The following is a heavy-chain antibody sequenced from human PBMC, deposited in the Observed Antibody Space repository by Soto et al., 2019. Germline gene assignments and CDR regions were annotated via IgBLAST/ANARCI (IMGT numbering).Heavy chain of an antibody. V-gene: IGHV4-30-2*01. CDR2: IYHSGST. CDR3: ASSEGDFFDY. Sequence: SETLSLTRTVSGGSISSGGYSWGWIRQPPGKGLEWIGSIYHSGSTYYNPSLKSRVTISVDRSKNQFSLNLSSVTAADSAVYYCASSEGDFFDYWGQGTLVTVSS. J-gene: IGHJ4*02. CDR1: GGSISSGGYS.